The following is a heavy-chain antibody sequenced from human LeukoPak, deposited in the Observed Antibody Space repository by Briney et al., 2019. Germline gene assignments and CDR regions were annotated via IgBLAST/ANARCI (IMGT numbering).Heavy chain of an antibody. V-gene: IGHV4-38-2*02. Sequence: SETLSLTCTVSGYSISSGYYWGWIRQPPGKGLEWIGSIYHSGSTYYNPSLKSRVTISVDTSKNQFSLKLSSVTAADTAVYYCAREIRPAAERGSSGWFDPWGQGTLVTVSS. CDR2: IYHSGST. CDR3: AREIRPAAERGSSGWFDP. CDR1: GYSISSGYY. D-gene: IGHD3-10*01. J-gene: IGHJ5*02.